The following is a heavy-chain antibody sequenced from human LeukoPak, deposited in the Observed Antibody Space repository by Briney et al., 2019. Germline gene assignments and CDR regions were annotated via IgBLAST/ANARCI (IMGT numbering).Heavy chain of an antibody. CDR1: DFTVSDNY. D-gene: IGHD3-10*01. Sequence: GGSLRLSCATSDFTVSDNYMSWVRQAPGRGLEWVSVISDGGVTYYPDSVKGRFTISRDHSNDTLYLQMNSLRPEDTAVYYCGGSGSYYTPSYYWGQGTQVTVSS. V-gene: IGHV3-53*01. CDR3: GGSGSYYTPSYY. CDR2: ISDGGVT. J-gene: IGHJ4*02.